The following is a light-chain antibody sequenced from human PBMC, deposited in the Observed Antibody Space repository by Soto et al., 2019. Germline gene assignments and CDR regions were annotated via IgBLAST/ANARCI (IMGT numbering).Light chain of an antibody. CDR3: QQYNNWPQT. Sequence: EAVLTQSPATLSVSPGEGATLSCRASQNVATNLAWYQQRPGQAPRLLIYGASKRAIGLPARFSGSGSGTEFTLTITSLQSEDFAVYYCQQYNNWPQTFGQGTKVDTK. J-gene: IGKJ1*01. CDR1: QNVATN. CDR2: GAS. V-gene: IGKV3-15*01.